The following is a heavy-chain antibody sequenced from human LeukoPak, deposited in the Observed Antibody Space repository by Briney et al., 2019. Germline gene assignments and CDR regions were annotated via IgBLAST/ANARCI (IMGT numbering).Heavy chain of an antibody. D-gene: IGHD3-3*01. CDR1: GNSISNYY. J-gene: IGHJ4*02. Sequence: PSETLSLTCTVSGNSISNYYWSWIRQPPGEGLEWIGYLYFSGSTNYNPSLKSRVTISVDTSKNQFSLKLSSVTAADTAMYYCARGIAGEWLPIWGQGTLVTVSS. V-gene: IGHV4-59*01. CDR2: LYFSGST. CDR3: ARGIAGEWLPI.